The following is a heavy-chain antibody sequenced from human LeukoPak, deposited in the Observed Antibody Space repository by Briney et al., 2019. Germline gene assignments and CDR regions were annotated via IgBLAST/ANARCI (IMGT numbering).Heavy chain of an antibody. V-gene: IGHV3-64*05. J-gene: IGHJ4*02. CDR2: IGPNGAST. CDR3: VKDLTGTWSFDY. Sequence: GGSLRLPCSTSGFVFSNHFMHWVRQAPGKGLEYVSSIGPNGASTLYADSVKDRFTISRDNSRNALYVQLTSLRLEDTALYCVKDLTGTWSFDYWGQGTLVTVSS. CDR1: GFVFSNHF. D-gene: IGHD3-9*01.